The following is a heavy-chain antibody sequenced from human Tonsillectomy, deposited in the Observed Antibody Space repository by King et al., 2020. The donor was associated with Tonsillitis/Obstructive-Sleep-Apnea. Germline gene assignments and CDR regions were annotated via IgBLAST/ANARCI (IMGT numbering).Heavy chain of an antibody. V-gene: IGHV4-59*01. J-gene: IGHJ6*03. CDR1: GGSISSYY. CDR3: ARAGGSTYYDFWGGYYPDYYYYYMDV. CDR2: IYYSGST. Sequence: QLQESGPGLVKPSETLSLTCTVSGGSISSYYWSWIRQPPGKGLEWIGYIYYSGSTNYNPSLKSRVTISVDTSKNQFSLKLSSVTAADTAVYYCARAGGSTYYDFWGGYYPDYYYYYMDVWGKGTTVTVSS. D-gene: IGHD3-3*01.